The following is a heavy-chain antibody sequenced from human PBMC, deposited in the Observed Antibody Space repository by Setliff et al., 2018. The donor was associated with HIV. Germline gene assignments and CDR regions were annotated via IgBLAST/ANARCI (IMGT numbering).Heavy chain of an antibody. V-gene: IGHV4-59*11. CDR2: IYYSGSP. CDR3: ARDKRASFDGLDV. Sequence: SETLSLTCTVSGGSISSHYWTWIRQPPGKELGWIGSIYYSGSPNYNPSLKSRVTMSVDTSKNQFSLRLSSVTAADTAVYYCARDKRASFDGLDVWGQGTTVTVSS. CDR1: GGSISSHY. J-gene: IGHJ6*02.